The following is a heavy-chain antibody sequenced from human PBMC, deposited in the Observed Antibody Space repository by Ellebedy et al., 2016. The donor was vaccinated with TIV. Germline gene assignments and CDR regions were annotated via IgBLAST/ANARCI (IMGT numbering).Heavy chain of an antibody. Sequence: AASVKVSCKASGYTFTSYGISWVRQAPGQGLEWMGWISAYNGNTNYAQKLQGRVTMTTDTSTSTAYMELRSLRSDDTAVYYCASHPPGDFWSGYPHAFDIWGQGTMVTVSS. V-gene: IGHV1-18*01. CDR1: GYTFTSYG. CDR3: ASHPPGDFWSGYPHAFDI. J-gene: IGHJ3*02. CDR2: ISAYNGNT. D-gene: IGHD3-3*01.